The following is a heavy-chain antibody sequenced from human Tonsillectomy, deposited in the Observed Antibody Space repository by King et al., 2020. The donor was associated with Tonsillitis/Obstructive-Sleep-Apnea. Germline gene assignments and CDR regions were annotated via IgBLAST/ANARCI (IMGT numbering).Heavy chain of an antibody. Sequence: VQLVESGAEVKKPGESLKISCKGSGYTFTNYWIAWVRQMPGKGLEWMGIIYPGDSDTRYSPSFQGQVTISADKSFSTASLQWSSLKASDTAMYYCARLGPILDYGSGDWYFDLWGRGTLVTVSS. J-gene: IGHJ2*01. CDR2: IYPGDSDT. D-gene: IGHD3-10*01. CDR3: ARLGPILDYGSGDWYFDL. V-gene: IGHV5-51*01. CDR1: GYTFTNYW.